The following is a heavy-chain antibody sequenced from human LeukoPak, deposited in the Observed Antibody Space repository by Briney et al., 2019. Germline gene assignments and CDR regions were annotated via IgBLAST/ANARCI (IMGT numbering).Heavy chain of an antibody. CDR1: RFTFSSYA. CDR2: ISNSGGST. V-gene: IGHV3-23*01. Sequence: GGSLRLSCAASRFTFSSYAMSWVRQAPGKGLEWVSGISNSGGSTYYASSVKGRFTISRDNSKNTLYLQMNSLRAEDTAVYYCARGKGITVSSFDYWGQGTLVTVSS. D-gene: IGHD6-19*01. J-gene: IGHJ4*02. CDR3: ARGKGITVSSFDY.